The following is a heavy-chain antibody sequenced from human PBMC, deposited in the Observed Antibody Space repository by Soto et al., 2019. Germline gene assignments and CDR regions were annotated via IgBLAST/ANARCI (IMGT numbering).Heavy chain of an antibody. D-gene: IGHD1-26*01. V-gene: IGHV4-34*01. CDR3: ARDRIVGATRWFDS. CDR1: GGSFSGYY. Sequence: QVQLQQWGAGLLKPSETLSLTCAVYGGSFSGYYWSWIRQPPGKGLEWIGEINHSGSTNYHPSLKRRVPIEVDTSKNQFCRKLSFMAAADTAVYYCARDRIVGATRWFDSWGQGTLVTVSS. J-gene: IGHJ5*01. CDR2: INHSGST.